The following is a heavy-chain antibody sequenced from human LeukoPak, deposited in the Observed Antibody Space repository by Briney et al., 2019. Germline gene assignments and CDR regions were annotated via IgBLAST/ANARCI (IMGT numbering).Heavy chain of an antibody. J-gene: IGHJ3*02. V-gene: IGHV1-24*01. CDR2: FDPEDGET. CDR3: ARGYCSGGSCLDAFDI. D-gene: IGHD2-15*01. Sequence: GASVKVSCKVSGYTLTELSMHWVRQAPGKGLEWMGGFDPEDGETIYAQKFQGRVTMTEDTSTDTAYMELSSLRSEDTAVYYCARGYCSGGSCLDAFDIWGQGTMVTVSS. CDR1: GYTLTELS.